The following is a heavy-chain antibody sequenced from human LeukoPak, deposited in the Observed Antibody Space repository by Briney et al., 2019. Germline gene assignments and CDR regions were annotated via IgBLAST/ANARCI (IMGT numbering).Heavy chain of an antibody. CDR1: GFTFSGHY. D-gene: IGHD2-21*02. V-gene: IGHV3-11*05. CDR3: ARGRDSFD. J-gene: IGHJ4*02. Sequence: KPGGSLRLSCTASGFTFSGHYMTWIRQAPGRGLECISYISRTSSYKYYADSVKGRFTISRDDAKNSLYLQMNSLRAEDTAVYYCARGRDSFDWGQGTLVSVSS. CDR2: ISRTSSYK.